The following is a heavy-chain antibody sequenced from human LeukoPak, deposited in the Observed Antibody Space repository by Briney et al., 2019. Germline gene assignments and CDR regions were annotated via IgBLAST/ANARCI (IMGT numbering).Heavy chain of an antibody. CDR2: IYWNDDK. D-gene: IGHD3-22*01. CDR1: GGSISRYYWS. J-gene: IGHJ4*02. CDR3: AHRPFYDNDGYPLPFDY. Sequence: TLSLTCTVSGGSISRYYWSWIRQPPGKALEWLALIYWNDDKRYSPSLESRLTITKDTSNNRVVLTMTNVDPVDTATYYCAHRPFYDNDGYPLPFDYWGQGTLVTVSS. V-gene: IGHV2-5*08.